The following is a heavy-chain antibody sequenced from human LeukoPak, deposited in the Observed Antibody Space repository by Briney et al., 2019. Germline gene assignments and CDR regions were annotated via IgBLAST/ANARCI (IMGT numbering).Heavy chain of an antibody. Sequence: SETLSLTCTVSGGSISSYYWSWIRQPPRKGLEWIGYIYYSGSTNYNPSLKSRVTISVDTSKNQFSLKLSSMTAADTAVYYCASFDWLTKNPDYWGQGTLVTVSS. CDR3: ASFDWLTKNPDY. CDR1: GGSISSYY. CDR2: IYYSGST. D-gene: IGHD3-9*01. J-gene: IGHJ4*02. V-gene: IGHV4-59*01.